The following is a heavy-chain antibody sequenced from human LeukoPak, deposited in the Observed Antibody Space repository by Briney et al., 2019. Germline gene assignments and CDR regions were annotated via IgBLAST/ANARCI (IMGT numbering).Heavy chain of an antibody. CDR1: GFTFSSNW. J-gene: IGHJ4*02. Sequence: QPGRSLRLSCAASGFTFSSNWMHWVRQAPGKGLVWVSRINSDGSSTYYADSVKGRFTISRDSAKNTLYLQMNSLRAEDSAVYYCAISVVTFVYWGQGSLVTVSS. V-gene: IGHV3-74*01. CDR3: AISVVTFVY. D-gene: IGHD3-16*01. CDR2: INSDGSST.